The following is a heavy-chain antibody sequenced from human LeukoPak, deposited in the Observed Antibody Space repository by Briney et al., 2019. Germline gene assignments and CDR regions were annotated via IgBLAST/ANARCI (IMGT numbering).Heavy chain of an antibody. D-gene: IGHD6-25*01. Sequence: SETLSLTCAVSGYSISSSYYWGWIRQPPGKGLEWIGSIYHSGSTYYNPSLKSRVTISVDTSKNHFSLKLTSVTAADTSVYYCAGRGQSYYFDYWGQGTLVTVSS. CDR3: AGRGQSYYFDY. CDR1: GYSISSSYY. V-gene: IGHV4-38-2*01. J-gene: IGHJ4*02. CDR2: IYHSGST.